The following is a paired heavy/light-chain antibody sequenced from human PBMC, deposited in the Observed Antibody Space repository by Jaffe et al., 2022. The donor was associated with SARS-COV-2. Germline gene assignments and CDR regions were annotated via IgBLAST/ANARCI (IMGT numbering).Heavy chain of an antibody. J-gene: IGHJ3*02. D-gene: IGHD3-10*01. CDR1: GFKLSMYA. CDR3: ARPLRGLITHAFDM. V-gene: IGHV3-23*04. CDR2: IGASGSNT. Sequence: EVQLVESGGGLEQPGGSLRLSCAASGFKLSMYAMSWVRQAPGKGLEGVAVIGASGSNTYYADSVKGRFIISRDNSKNTLYLQMNSLRAEDMGIYYCARPLRGLITHAFDMWGQGTVVTVSS.
Light chain of an antibody. J-gene: IGKJ4*01. CDR2: GAS. CDR1: QSVSSN. CDR3: HQYNDWFT. Sequence: EIVMTQSPVTLSVSPGERATLSCRASQSVSSNLAWYQQRPGQAPRLLIYGASTRATGIPGRFSGSGSGTEFTLTISSLQSEDFAVYFCHQYNDWFTFGGGTQVDIK. V-gene: IGKV3-15*01.